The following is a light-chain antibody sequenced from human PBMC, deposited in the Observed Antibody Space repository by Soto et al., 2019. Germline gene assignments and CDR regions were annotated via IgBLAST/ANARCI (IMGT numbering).Light chain of an antibody. CDR3: QQYNNWPWT. Sequence: EIVMTQSPATLSVSPGERATLSCRASQSVSSNLAWYQQKPGQAPRLLIYGASTRATGIPARFSGSGSGTELTLTISSLQSEDFAVYYCQQYNNWPWTFGQETKVEIK. CDR1: QSVSSN. CDR2: GAS. J-gene: IGKJ1*01. V-gene: IGKV3-15*01.